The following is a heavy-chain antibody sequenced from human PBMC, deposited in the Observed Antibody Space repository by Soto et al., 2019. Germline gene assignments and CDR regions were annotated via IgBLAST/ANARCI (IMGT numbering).Heavy chain of an antibody. CDR1: GFTFSSYG. J-gene: IGHJ4*02. Sequence: GGSLRLSCAASGFTFSSYGMHWVRQAPGKGLEWVAVICGDGSNKYYADSVKGRFTISRDNSKNTLYLQINSLRAEDTAVYYCARLSPRGYSGYDPAYRGQGTLVTVSS. CDR2: ICGDGSNK. V-gene: IGHV3-33*01. CDR3: ARLSPRGYSGYDPAY. D-gene: IGHD5-12*01.